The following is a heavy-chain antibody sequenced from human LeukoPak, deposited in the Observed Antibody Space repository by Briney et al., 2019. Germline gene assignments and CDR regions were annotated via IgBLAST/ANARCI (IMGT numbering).Heavy chain of an antibody. D-gene: IGHD6-13*01. CDR3: ARDVLGEGWGAGTALYNWFGP. CDR1: GYTFTGYY. Sequence: ASVKASCKASGYTFTGYYMHWVRQAPGQGLEWMGWINPNSGGTNYAQKFQGRVTMTRDTSISTAYMELSRLRSDDTAVYYCARDVLGEGWGAGTALYNWFGPWGQGTPVTVSS. CDR2: INPNSGGT. V-gene: IGHV1-2*02. J-gene: IGHJ5*02.